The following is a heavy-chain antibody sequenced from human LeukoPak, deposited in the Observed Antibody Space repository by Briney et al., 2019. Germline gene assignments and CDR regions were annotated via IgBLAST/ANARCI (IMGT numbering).Heavy chain of an antibody. CDR2: ISGSRDNA. D-gene: IGHD5-18*01. CDR1: GVTFSSSV. V-gene: IGHV3-23*01. J-gene: IGHJ4*02. Sequence: GGSLRLSCAASGVTFSSSVMSWVRQAPGKGLEWVSLISGSRDNAYYADSVKGRFTISRDNSKNTLYLQMNSLRAEDTAVYYCAKRIQVWLYFDYWGQGTLVTVSS. CDR3: AKRIQVWLYFDY.